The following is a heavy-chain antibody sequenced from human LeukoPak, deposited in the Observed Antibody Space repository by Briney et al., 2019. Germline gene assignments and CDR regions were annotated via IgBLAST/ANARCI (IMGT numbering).Heavy chain of an antibody. V-gene: IGHV1-58*02. CDR2: IVVGSGNT. CDR3: AASGYSYGYGMDY. CDR1: GFTFTSSA. D-gene: IGHD5-18*01. J-gene: IGHJ4*02. Sequence: SVEVSCKASGFTFTSSAMQWVRQARGQRLEWIGWIVVGSGNTNYAQKFQERVTITRDMSTSTAYMELSSLRSEDTAVFYCAASGYSYGYGMDYWGQGTLVTVSS.